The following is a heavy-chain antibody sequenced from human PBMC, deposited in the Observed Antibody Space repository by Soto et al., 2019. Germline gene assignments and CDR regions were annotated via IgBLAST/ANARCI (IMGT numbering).Heavy chain of an antibody. V-gene: IGHV4-34*01. Sequence: QVQLQQWGAGLLKPSETLSFTCAVYDGSFSDYFWSWIRQPPGKGLEWIGEINHSGSTNNNPSLKSRVTMSVDTSKKQFSLKLSSVTAADTAVYYCARSHGILDIWGQGTVVSVSS. CDR3: ARSHGILDI. CDR2: INHSGST. CDR1: DGSFSDYF. J-gene: IGHJ3*02.